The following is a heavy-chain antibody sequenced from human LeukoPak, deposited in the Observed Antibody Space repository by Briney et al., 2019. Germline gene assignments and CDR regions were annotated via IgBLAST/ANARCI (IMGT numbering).Heavy chain of an antibody. V-gene: IGHV4-34*01. Sequence: PSETLSLTCAVYGGSFSGYHWSWIRQPPGKGLEWIGEINHSGSTNYNPSLKSRVTISVDTSKNQFSLKLSSVTAADTAVYYCARVRGYYFDYWGQGTLVTVSS. CDR3: ARVRGYYFDY. J-gene: IGHJ4*02. CDR1: GGSFSGYH. CDR2: INHSGST.